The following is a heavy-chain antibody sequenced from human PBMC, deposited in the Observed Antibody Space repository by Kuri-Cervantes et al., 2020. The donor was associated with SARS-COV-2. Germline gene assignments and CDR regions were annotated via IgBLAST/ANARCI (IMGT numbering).Heavy chain of an antibody. V-gene: IGHV1-2*02. CDR1: GYTFTGYY. D-gene: IGHD3/OR15-3a*01. CDR3: ARYLDWKRGIDS. CDR2: INPNSGGT. J-gene: IGHJ4*02. Sequence: ASVKVSCKASGYTFTGYYMHWVRQAPGQGLEWMGWINPNSGGTNYAQKFQGRVTMTRDTSRSTAYMELSSLKSEDTAVYFCARYLDWKRGIDSWGQGSLVTVSS.